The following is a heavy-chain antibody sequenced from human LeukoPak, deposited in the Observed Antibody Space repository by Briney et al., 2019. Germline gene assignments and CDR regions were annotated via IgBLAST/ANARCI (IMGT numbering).Heavy chain of an antibody. CDR2: IYYSGST. CDR3: ARDGKRASMITVGGARPYFFDY. J-gene: IGHJ4*02. Sequence: SETLSLTCTVSGGSISSSSYNWGWIRQPPGKGLEWIGSIYYSGSTYYNPSLKSRVTISVDKSKNQFSLKLSSVTAADTAVYYCARDGKRASMITVGGARPYFFDYWGQGILVTVSS. CDR1: GGSISSSSYN. V-gene: IGHV4-39*07. D-gene: IGHD3-16*01.